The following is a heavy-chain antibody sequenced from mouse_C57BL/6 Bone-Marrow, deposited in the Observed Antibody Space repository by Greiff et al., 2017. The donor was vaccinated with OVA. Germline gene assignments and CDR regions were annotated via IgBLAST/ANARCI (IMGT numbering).Heavy chain of an antibody. J-gene: IGHJ2*01. CDR3: TRYYGRDYFDY. D-gene: IGHD1-1*01. CDR2: ISSGGDYI. CDR1: GFTFSSYA. Sequence: EVKVVESGAGLVKPGGSLKLSCAASGFTFSSYAMSWVRQTPEKRLEWVAYISSGGDYIYYADTVKGRFTISRDNARNTLYLQMSSLKSEDTAMYYFTRYYGRDYFDYWGQGTTLTVSS. V-gene: IGHV5-9-1*02.